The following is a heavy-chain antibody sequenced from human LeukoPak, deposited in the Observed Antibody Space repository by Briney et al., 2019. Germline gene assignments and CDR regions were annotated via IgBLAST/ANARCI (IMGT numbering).Heavy chain of an antibody. CDR2: IYYGGST. D-gene: IGHD6-19*01. CDR3: ARVTGYSSGWYVGY. J-gene: IGHJ4*02. V-gene: IGHV4-39*01. CDR1: GGSISSSGYY. Sequence: PSETLSLTCTVSGGSISSSGYYWGWIRQPPGKGLEWIGSIYYGGSTYYNPSLKSRVTISVDTSKNQFSLKLSSVTAADTAVYYCARVTGYSSGWYVGYWGQGTLVTVSS.